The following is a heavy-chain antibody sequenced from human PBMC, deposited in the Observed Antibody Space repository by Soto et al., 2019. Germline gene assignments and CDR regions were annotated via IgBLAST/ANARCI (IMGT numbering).Heavy chain of an antibody. CDR2: IYSGGST. Sequence: EVQLVETGGGLIQPGGSLRLSCAASGFTVSSNYMSWVHQAPGKGLEWVSVIYSGGSTYYADSVKGRFTISRDNSKNTLYLQMNSLRAEDTAVYYCARDRYSNYDNRYYGMDVWGQGTTVTVSS. V-gene: IGHV3-53*02. D-gene: IGHD4-4*01. CDR1: GFTVSSNY. J-gene: IGHJ6*02. CDR3: ARDRYSNYDNRYYGMDV.